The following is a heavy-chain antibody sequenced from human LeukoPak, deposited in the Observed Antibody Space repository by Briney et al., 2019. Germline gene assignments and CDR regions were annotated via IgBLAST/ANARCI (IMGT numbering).Heavy chain of an antibody. J-gene: IGHJ4*02. CDR2: INQSGST. V-gene: IGHV4-34*01. CDR1: GGSFSGYY. D-gene: IGHD6-6*01. Sequence: PSETLSLTCAVYGGSFSGYYWSWIRQPPGKGLEWIGEINQSGSTNYNPSPKSRVTISGDTSKNQFSLKLSSVTAADTAVYYCARGKTRTSIAPLRSRLEYYLDSWGQGTLVTVSS. CDR3: ARGKTRTSIAPLRSRLEYYLDS.